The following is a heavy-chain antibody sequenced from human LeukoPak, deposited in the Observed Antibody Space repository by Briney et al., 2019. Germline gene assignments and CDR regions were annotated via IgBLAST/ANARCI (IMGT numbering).Heavy chain of an antibody. D-gene: IGHD6-13*01. CDR1: GYTFTSYY. CDR3: ARDLAAADHYYYYYMDV. J-gene: IGHJ6*03. Sequence: VASVKVSCKASGYTFTSYYMHWVRQAPGQGLEWMGWINPNSGGTNYAQKFQGRVTMTRDTSISTAYMELSRLRSDDTAVYYCARDLAAADHYYYYYMDVWGKGTTVTVSS. V-gene: IGHV1-2*02. CDR2: INPNSGGT.